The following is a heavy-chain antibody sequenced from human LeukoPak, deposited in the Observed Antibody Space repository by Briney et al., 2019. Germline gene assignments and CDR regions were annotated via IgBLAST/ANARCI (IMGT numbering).Heavy chain of an antibody. CDR3: ASHREYSSSGNFDY. Sequence: ASVKVSCKASGYTFTGYYMHWVRQAPGQGLEWMGWINPNSGGTNYAQKFQGRVTMTRDTSISTAYMELSRLRSDDTAVYYCASHREYSSSGNFDYWGQGTLVTVSS. CDR1: GYTFTGYY. CDR2: INPNSGGT. V-gene: IGHV1-2*02. D-gene: IGHD6-13*01. J-gene: IGHJ4*02.